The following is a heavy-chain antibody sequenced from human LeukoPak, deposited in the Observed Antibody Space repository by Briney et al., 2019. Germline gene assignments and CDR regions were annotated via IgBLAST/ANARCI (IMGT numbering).Heavy chain of an antibody. CDR1: GFIFANYA. Sequence: GGSLRLSCTTSGFIFANYAMAWVRQSPGKGLEWVSTISGSGGDSYDADSVGGRFPSSSDNSSMTLYLQLNSLRVEDTAFYYCPKPVLVPGNWGPGTLVTVSS. D-gene: IGHD2-2*01. J-gene: IGHJ4*02. CDR3: PKPVLVPGN. V-gene: IGHV3-23*01. CDR2: ISGSGGDS.